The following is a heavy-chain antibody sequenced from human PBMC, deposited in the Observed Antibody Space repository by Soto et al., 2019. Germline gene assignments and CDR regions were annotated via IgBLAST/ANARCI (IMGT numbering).Heavy chain of an antibody. CDR2: ISGSGGST. CDR3: AKAGGSGYYGSGSYCIDY. J-gene: IGHJ4*02. D-gene: IGHD3-10*01. V-gene: IGHV3-23*01. Sequence: PGGSLRLSCAASGFTFRSYAMSWVRQAPGKGLEWVSAISGSGGSTYYADPVKGRFTISRDNSKNTLYLQMNSLRAEDTAVYYCAKAGGSGYYGSGSYCIDYWGQGTLVTVSS. CDR1: GFTFRSYA.